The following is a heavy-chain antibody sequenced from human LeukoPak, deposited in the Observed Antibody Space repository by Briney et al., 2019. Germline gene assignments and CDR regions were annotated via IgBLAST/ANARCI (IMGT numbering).Heavy chain of an antibody. CDR2: IIPIFGTA. D-gene: IGHD3-9*01. CDR3: ARDTAAVSYYDILTGYSPDAFDI. CDR1: GGTFSSYA. V-gene: IGHV1-69*13. Sequence: ASVKVSCKASGGTFSSYAISWVRQAPGQGLEWMGGIIPIFGTANYAQKFQGRVTITADESTSTAYMELSSLRSEDTAVYYCARDTAAVSYYDILTGYSPDAFDIWGQGIMVTVSS. J-gene: IGHJ3*02.